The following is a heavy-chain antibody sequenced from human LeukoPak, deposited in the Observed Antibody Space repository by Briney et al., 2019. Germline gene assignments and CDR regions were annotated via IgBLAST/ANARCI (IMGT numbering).Heavy chain of an antibody. Sequence: PGGSLRLSCAVSGITLSNYGMAWVRQAPGKGLEWVAGISDSGGGTNYADSVKGRFTISRDNAKNTLYLQMSSLRAEDTAVYFCAKRGVVIRAILVGFHKQAYYFDSWGQGALVTVSS. J-gene: IGHJ4*02. CDR1: GITLSNYG. V-gene: IGHV3-23*01. CDR3: AKRGVVIRAILVGFHKQAYYFDS. D-gene: IGHD2-21*01. CDR2: ISDSGGGT.